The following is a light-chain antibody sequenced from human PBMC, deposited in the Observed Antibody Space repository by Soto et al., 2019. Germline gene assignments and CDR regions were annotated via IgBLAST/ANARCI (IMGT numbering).Light chain of an antibody. CDR2: AAS. V-gene: IGKV3D-20*02. J-gene: IGKJ5*01. CDR3: QQRRNWPPIT. Sequence: EIVLTQSPGTLSLSPGERATLSCRSSQSVSSSHLAWYQHKPGQAPRLLIYAASSRATGIPARFSGSGSGTDFTLTISSLEPEDFAVYYCQQRRNWPPITFGQGTRLEIK. CDR1: QSVSSSH.